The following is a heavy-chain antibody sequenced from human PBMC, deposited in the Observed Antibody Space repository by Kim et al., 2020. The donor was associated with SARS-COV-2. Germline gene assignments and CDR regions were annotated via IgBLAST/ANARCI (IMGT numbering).Heavy chain of an antibody. CDR2: ISAYNGNT. Sequence: ASVKVSCKASGYTFTSYGISWVRQAPGQGLEWMGWISAYNGNTNYAQKLQGRVTMTTDTSTSTAYMELRSLRSDDTAVYYCARDLEYYYDSSGYPTSDMGNWFDPWGQGTLVTVSS. V-gene: IGHV1-18*01. CDR3: ARDLEYYYDSSGYPTSDMGNWFDP. D-gene: IGHD3-22*01. J-gene: IGHJ5*02. CDR1: GYTFTSYG.